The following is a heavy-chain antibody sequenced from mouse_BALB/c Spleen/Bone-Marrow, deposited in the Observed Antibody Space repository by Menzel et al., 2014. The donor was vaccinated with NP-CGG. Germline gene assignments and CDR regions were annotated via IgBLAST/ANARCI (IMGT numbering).Heavy chain of an antibody. CDR1: GYTFTNYA. D-gene: IGHD2-3*01. CDR3: ARGDGYYGFVY. Sequence: LVESAAELARPGASVKMSCKASGYTFTNYAMHWVKQRPGQGLEWIGYINPSNGHTEYNQKFRGKTTLTADKSSSTAYIQMSSLTSEDSAVFYCARGDGYYGFVYWGQGTLVTVSA. V-gene: IGHV1-4*02. CDR2: INPSNGHT. J-gene: IGHJ3*01.